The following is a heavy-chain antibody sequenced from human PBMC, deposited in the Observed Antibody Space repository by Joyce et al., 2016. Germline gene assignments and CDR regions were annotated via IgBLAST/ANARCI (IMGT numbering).Heavy chain of an antibody. Sequence: QVQLQESGPGLVKPSETLSLSCTVSGGSISSYYWSWIRQPPGKGLEWIGYINHRGRTNYNPSLKSRVTISVDPSKNEFSLKMTSVTAADTAVYYCARGNDYDYWSGYEAHYFDYWGQGTLVTVSS. CDR3: ARGNDYDYWSGYEAHYFDY. D-gene: IGHD3-3*01. J-gene: IGHJ4*02. CDR1: GGSISSYY. CDR2: INHRGRT. V-gene: IGHV4-59*01.